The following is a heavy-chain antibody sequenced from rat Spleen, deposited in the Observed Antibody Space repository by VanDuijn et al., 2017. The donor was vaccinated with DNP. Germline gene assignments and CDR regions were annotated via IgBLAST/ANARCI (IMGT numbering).Heavy chain of an antibody. CDR1: GFTFKNYY. CDR2: ISFDNSNT. D-gene: IGHD1-11*01. V-gene: IGHV5-29*01. J-gene: IGHJ2*01. Sequence: EVQLVESDGGLVQPGRSLKLSCAASGFTFKNYYMAWIRQAPGKGLEWVATISFDNSNTYYRDSVKGRFTISRDNAKSSLSLQMDSLRSEDTATYYCAKHDGTEGIDFDYWGQGVMVTVSS. CDR3: AKHDGTEGIDFDY.